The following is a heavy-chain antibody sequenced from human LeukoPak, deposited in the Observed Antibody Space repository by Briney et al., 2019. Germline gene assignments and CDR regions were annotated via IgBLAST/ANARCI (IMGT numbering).Heavy chain of an antibody. V-gene: IGHV1-2*02. CDR2: INPNSGGT. J-gene: IGHJ4*02. Sequence: ASVKVSCKASGYTFTSYDINWVRQATGQGLEWMGWINPNSGGTNYAQKFQGRVTMTRDTSISTAYMELSRLRSDDTAVYYCARTTIRGYSYGYAPFDYWGQGTLVTVSS. CDR3: ARTTIRGYSYGYAPFDY. CDR1: GYTFTSYD. D-gene: IGHD5-18*01.